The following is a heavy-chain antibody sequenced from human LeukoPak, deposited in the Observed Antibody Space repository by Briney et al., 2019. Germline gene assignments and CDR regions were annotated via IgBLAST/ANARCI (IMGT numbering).Heavy chain of an antibody. V-gene: IGHV4-59*01. D-gene: IGHD1-7*01. CDR2: IYYSGTT. Sequence: SSETLSLTCAVYGGSFSGYYWSWIRQPPGKGLEFIGNIYYSGTTNYSPSVKGRLTISVDMSKNQFSLKLSSVTAADTAVYYCARGYRELPHWGQGTLVTVSS. J-gene: IGHJ4*02. CDR1: GGSFSGYY. CDR3: ARGYRELPH.